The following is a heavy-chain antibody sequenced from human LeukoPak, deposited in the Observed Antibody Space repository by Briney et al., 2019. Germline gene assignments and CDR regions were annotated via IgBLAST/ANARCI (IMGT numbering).Heavy chain of an antibody. Sequence: ASVKVSCKTSGYTFTGYYMHWVRQAPGQGLEWMGWINPNSGGTNYAQKFQGRVTMTRDRSISTAYMELSRLTSDDTAVYYCARASFWESPITWFAPWGQGTLVTVSS. V-gene: IGHV1-2*02. CDR3: ARASFWESPITWFAP. CDR2: INPNSGGT. CDR1: GYTFTGYY. J-gene: IGHJ5*02. D-gene: IGHD3-16*01.